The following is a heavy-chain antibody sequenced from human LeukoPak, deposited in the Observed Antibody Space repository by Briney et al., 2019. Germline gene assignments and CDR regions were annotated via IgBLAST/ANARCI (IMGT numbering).Heavy chain of an antibody. Sequence: SETLSLTCTVSGGSISSYYWSWIRQPAGKGLEWIGRIYTSGSTYYNPSLKSRVTISVDMSKNQFSLKLSSVTAADTAVYYCARDKRDFYDSSRYYQNDAFDIWGQGTMVTVSS. CDR3: ARDKRDFYDSSRYYQNDAFDI. J-gene: IGHJ3*02. CDR2: IYTSGST. D-gene: IGHD3-22*01. CDR1: GGSISSYY. V-gene: IGHV4-4*07.